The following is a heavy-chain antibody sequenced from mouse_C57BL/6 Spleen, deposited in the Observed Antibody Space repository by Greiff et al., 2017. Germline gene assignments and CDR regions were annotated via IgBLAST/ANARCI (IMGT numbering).Heavy chain of an antibody. Sequence: EVQLMESGGGFVKPGGSLKLSCAASGFTFSDYGMHWVRQAPEQGLEWVGYIGSGSSTIYYADTVKGRFTISRDNSKNTPFLQMTSLRSEDTAMYYCARRAMDYWGQGTSVTVAS. CDR3: ARRAMDY. CDR2: IGSGSSTI. V-gene: IGHV5-17*01. CDR1: GFTFSDYG. J-gene: IGHJ4*01.